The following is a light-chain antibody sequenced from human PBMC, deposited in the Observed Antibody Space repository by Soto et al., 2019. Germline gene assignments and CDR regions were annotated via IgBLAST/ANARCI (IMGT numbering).Light chain of an antibody. J-gene: IGLJ2*01. V-gene: IGLV2-14*01. CDR2: EVT. CDR1: SSDVGGYNY. CDR3: ASYTATSTVL. Sequence: QSALTQPASVSGSPGQSITISCTGTSSDVGGYNYVSWYQQHPGKAPKLMIYEVTYRPSGVSNRFSGSKSGNTASLTISVLQAEDEADYYCASYTATSTVLFGGGTKLTVL.